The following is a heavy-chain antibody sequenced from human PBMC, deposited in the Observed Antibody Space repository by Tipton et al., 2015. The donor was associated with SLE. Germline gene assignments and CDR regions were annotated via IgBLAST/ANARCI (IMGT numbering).Heavy chain of an antibody. CDR3: ARRRSIAAAGTGFDY. J-gene: IGHJ4*02. CDR1: GYSFTSYW. Sequence: QSGAEVKKPGESLKISCKGSGYSFTSYWIGWVRQMPGKGLEWMGIIYPGDSDTRYSPSFQGQITISADKSISTAYLQWSSLKASDTAMYYCARRRSIAAAGTGFDYWGQGTLVTVSS. CDR2: IYPGDSDT. D-gene: IGHD6-13*01. V-gene: IGHV5-51*03.